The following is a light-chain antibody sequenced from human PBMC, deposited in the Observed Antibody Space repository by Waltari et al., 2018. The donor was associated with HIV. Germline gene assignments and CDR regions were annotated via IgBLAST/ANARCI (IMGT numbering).Light chain of an antibody. CDR1: NIGSKS. Sequence: SYVLTQPPSVSVAPGQTATITCGAHNIGSKSVHWYQQNAGQSPVLVVYDGSVRPSGTPERISGSKFGNTATLTISGVEAGDEADYYCHMWDSDTKHVLFGGGTKLTVL. CDR2: DGS. CDR3: HMWDSDTKHVL. V-gene: IGLV3-21*02. J-gene: IGLJ3*02.